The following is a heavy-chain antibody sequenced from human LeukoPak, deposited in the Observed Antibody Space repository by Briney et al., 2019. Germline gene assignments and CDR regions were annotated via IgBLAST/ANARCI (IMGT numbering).Heavy chain of an antibody. J-gene: IGHJ6*02. CDR1: GYTFTGYY. Sequence: ASVKVSCKASGYTFTGYYMHWVRQAPGQGLEWMGWINPNSGGTNYAQKFQGRVTMTRDTSISIAYMELSRLRSDDTAVYYCARSGPRGIKHYYYGMDVWGQGTTVTVSS. CDR3: ARSGPRGIKHYYYGMDV. D-gene: IGHD3-10*01. V-gene: IGHV1-2*02. CDR2: INPNSGGT.